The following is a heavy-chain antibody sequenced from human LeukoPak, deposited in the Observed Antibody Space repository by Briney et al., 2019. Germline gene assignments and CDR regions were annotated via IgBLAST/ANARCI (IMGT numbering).Heavy chain of an antibody. V-gene: IGHV3-11*04. Sequence: GGSLRLSCAASGFTLSDYSMTWIRQAPGKGLEWVSYMSRSGSSMYYADSVKGRFTTSRDNAKNSVYLQMNSLGAEDTAVYYCARGLIETGTAFDYWGQGTLVTVSS. CDR3: ARGLIETGTAFDY. CDR1: GFTLSDYS. CDR2: MSRSGSSM. D-gene: IGHD1-7*01. J-gene: IGHJ4*02.